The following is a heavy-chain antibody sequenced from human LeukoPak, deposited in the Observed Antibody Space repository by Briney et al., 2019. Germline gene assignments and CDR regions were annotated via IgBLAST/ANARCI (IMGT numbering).Heavy chain of an antibody. Sequence: PGGSLRLSCAASGFTFSSYGMHWVRQAPGKGLEWVAVIWYDGSNKYYADSVKGRFTISRDNSKNTLYLQMNSLRAEDTAVYYCARPYGDGRWDYFDYWGQGTLVTVSS. D-gene: IGHD4-17*01. CDR3: ARPYGDGRWDYFDY. V-gene: IGHV3-33*01. J-gene: IGHJ4*02. CDR2: IWYDGSNK. CDR1: GFTFSSYG.